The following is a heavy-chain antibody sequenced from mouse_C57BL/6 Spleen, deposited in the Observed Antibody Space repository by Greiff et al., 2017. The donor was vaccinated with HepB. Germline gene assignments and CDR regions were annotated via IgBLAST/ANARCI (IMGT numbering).Heavy chain of an antibody. D-gene: IGHD1-1*01. J-gene: IGHJ2*01. CDR2: ISDGGSYT. V-gene: IGHV5-4*01. Sequence: EVNVVESGGGLVKPGGSLKLSCAASGFTFSSYAMSWVRQTPEKRLEWVATISDGGSYTYYPDNVKGRFTISRDNAKNNLYLQMSHLKSEDTAMYYCAREDGSHYFDYWGQGTTLTVSS. CDR3: AREDGSHYFDY. CDR1: GFTFSSYA.